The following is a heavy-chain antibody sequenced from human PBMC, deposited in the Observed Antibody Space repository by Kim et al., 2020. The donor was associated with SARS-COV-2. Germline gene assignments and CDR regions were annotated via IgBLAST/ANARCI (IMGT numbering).Heavy chain of an antibody. Sequence: SVKVSCKASGGTFSSYTISWVRQAPGQGLEWMGRIIPILGIANYAQKFQGRVTITADKSMSTAYMELSSLRSEDTAVYYCAREGGLWFGELSVVGPGFDPWGQGTLVTVSS. CDR2: IIPILGIA. CDR1: GGTFSSYT. D-gene: IGHD3-10*01. CDR3: AREGGLWFGELSVVGPGFDP. J-gene: IGHJ5*02. V-gene: IGHV1-69*04.